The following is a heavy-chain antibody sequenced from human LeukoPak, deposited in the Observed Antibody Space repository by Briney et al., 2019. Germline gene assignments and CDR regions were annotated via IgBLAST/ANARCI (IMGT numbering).Heavy chain of an antibody. V-gene: IGHV1-69*02. CDR2: IIPILGIA. Sequence: SVKVSCKASGGTFSIYTISWVRQAPGQGLEWMGRIIPILGIANYAQKFQGRVTITADKSTSTAYMELSSLRSEDTAVYYCARGPSQWFGESAFDIWGQGTMVTVSS. J-gene: IGHJ3*02. CDR3: ARGPSQWFGESAFDI. D-gene: IGHD3-10*01. CDR1: GGTFSIYT.